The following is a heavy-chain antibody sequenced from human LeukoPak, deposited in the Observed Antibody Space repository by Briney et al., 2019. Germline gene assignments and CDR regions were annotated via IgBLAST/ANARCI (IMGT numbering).Heavy chain of an antibody. V-gene: IGHV3-23*01. Sequence: GGSLRLSCAASGFTFSNFAMSWVRQAPGKGLEWVSVISGSGSRTYYADSVKGRFTISRNNSRNTIYLQMTSLRAEDTAVYYCASRGHVGSGTYSPYDYWGQGTLVSVSS. J-gene: IGHJ4*02. D-gene: IGHD3-10*01. CDR1: GFTFSNFA. CDR3: ASRGHVGSGTYSPYDY. CDR2: ISGSGSRT.